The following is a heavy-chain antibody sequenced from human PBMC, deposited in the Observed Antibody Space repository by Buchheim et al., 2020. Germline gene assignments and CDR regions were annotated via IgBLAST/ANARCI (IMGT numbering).Heavy chain of an antibody. CDR2: IYYSGST. CDR1: GGSISSSSYY. D-gene: IGHD6-6*01. Sequence: QLQLQESGPGLVKPSETLSLTCTVSGGSISSSSYYWGWIRQPPGKGLEWIGSIYYSGSTYYNPSLKSRVTISVDTSKNQFTLTLSSVTAADTAVYYCARGGAAPSIYYYYGMDVWGQGTT. V-gene: IGHV4-39*07. CDR3: ARGGAAPSIYYYYGMDV. J-gene: IGHJ6*02.